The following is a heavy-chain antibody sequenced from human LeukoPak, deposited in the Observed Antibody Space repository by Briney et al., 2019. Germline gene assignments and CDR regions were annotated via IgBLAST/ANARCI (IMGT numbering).Heavy chain of an antibody. CDR1: GFTFDDYG. CDR3: AKDKEAPAGVGIFDF. D-gene: IGHD6-13*01. J-gene: IGHJ4*02. CDR2: ISWDGATS. V-gene: IGHV3-43D*03. Sequence: GGSLRLSCAASGFTFDDYGMNWVRQAPGKGLEWVSFISWDGATSNYVDSVKGRFTISRDKGSLFLQMNSLRVEDTALYYCAKDKEAPAGVGIFDFWGQGTLVTVAS.